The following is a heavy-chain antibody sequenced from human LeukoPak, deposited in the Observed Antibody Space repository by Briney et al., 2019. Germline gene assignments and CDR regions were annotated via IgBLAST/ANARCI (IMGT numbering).Heavy chain of an antibody. Sequence: ASVKVSCKASGGTFNNYAINWVRQVPGQGLEWVGRLIPLFGTPNYAQKFQGKVTITADESTSTFYMDLSGLRSEDTAVYYCAHATQRLPTIMIDAFDIWGQGTRVTVSS. CDR2: LIPLFGTP. J-gene: IGHJ3*02. CDR1: GGTFNNYA. V-gene: IGHV1-69*13. CDR3: AHATQRLPTIMIDAFDI. D-gene: IGHD5-24*01.